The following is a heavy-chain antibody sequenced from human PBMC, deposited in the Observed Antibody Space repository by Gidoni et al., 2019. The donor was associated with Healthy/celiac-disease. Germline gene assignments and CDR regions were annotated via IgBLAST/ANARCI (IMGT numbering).Heavy chain of an antibody. CDR3: ARTAYDYVWGSYRYGYFDY. J-gene: IGHJ4*02. V-gene: IGHV4-34*01. D-gene: IGHD3-16*02. CDR1: GGSFSGYY. CDR2: INHSGST. Sequence: QVQLQQWGAGLLKPSETLSLTCAVYGGSFSGYYWSWIRQPPGKGLEWIGEINHSGSTNYNPSLKSRVTISVDTSKNQFSLKLSSVTAADTAVYYCARTAYDYVWGSYRYGYFDYWGQGTLVTVSS.